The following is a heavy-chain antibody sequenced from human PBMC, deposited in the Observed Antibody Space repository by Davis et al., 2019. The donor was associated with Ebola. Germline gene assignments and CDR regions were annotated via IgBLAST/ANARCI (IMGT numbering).Heavy chain of an antibody. D-gene: IGHD2-15*01. CDR1: GFTFSSYE. V-gene: IGHV3-48*03. CDR3: ARRLMDCSGGSCYVSLGDY. CDR2: ISSSGSTI. Sequence: GESLKISCAASGFTFSSYEMNWVRQAPGKGLEWVSYISSSGSTIYYADSVKGRFTISRDNAKNSLYLQMNSLRAEDTAVYYCARRLMDCSGGSCYVSLGDYWGQGTLVTVSS. J-gene: IGHJ4*02.